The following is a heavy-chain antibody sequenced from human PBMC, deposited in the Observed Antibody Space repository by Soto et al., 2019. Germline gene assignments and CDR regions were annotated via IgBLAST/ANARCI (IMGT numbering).Heavy chain of an antibody. CDR1: GYTFTSYD. J-gene: IGHJ5*02. CDR2: MNPNSGNT. V-gene: IGHV1-8*01. CDR3: ARERSAAGTGWFDP. D-gene: IGHD6-13*01. Sequence: QVQLVQSGAEVKKPGASVKVSCKASGYTFTSYDINWVRQATGQGLEWMGWMNPNSGNTGYAQKFQGRVTMTRNTSISTADMELSSLRSEDTALYYCARERSAAGTGWFDPWGQGTLVTVSS.